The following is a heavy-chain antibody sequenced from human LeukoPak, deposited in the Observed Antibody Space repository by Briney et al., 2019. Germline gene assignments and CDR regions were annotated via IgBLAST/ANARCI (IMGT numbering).Heavy chain of an antibody. V-gene: IGHV1-8*01. J-gene: IGHJ5*02. CDR3: ARRRPGGQQLVRGNWFDP. D-gene: IGHD6-13*01. Sequence: ASVKVSCKASGYTFTSYDINWVRQATGQGLEWMGWMNPNSGNTGYAQKFQGRVTMTRNTSISTAYMELSSLRSEDTAVYYCARRRPGGQQLVRGNWFDPWGQGTLVTVSS. CDR2: MNPNSGNT. CDR1: GYTFTSYD.